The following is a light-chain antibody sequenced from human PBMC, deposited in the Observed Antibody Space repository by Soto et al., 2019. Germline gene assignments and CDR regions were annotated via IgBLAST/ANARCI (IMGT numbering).Light chain of an antibody. CDR3: QQRSSWPPIFT. V-gene: IGKV3-11*01. CDR1: QSVSSY. Sequence: EIVLTQSPATLSLSPAERATLSCRASQSVSSYLAGYQHKPGQTPRLLIYDASNRATGIPARFSGSGSGTDFTITISSRKPEAFPGYYCQQRSSWPPIFTFGPGTKVDIK. CDR2: DAS. J-gene: IGKJ3*01.